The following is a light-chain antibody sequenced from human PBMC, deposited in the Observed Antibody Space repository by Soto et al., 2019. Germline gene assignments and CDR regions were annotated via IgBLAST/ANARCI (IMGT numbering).Light chain of an antibody. J-gene: IGLJ2*01. CDR2: EVN. Sequence: QSALTQPPSASGSPGQSVTISSTGTSSDVGDYNYVSWYQQHPGKAPKLMIYEVNKRPSGVPDRFSGSKSGNTASLTVSGLQAEDEADYYCSSYAGYSNLVFGGGTKLTVL. CDR1: SSDVGDYNY. CDR3: SSYAGYSNLV. V-gene: IGLV2-8*01.